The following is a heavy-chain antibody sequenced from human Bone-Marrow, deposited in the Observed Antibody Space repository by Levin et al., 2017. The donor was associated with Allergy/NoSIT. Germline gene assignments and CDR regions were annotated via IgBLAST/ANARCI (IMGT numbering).Heavy chain of an antibody. CDR2: ISGSGGST. Sequence: PGGSLRLSCAASGFTFSSYAMSWVRQAPGKGLEWVSAISGSGGSTYYADSVKGRFTISRDNSKNTLYLQMNSLRAEDTAVYYCAKAIKYDFWSGYFDYWGQGTLVTVSS. CDR1: GFTFSSYA. J-gene: IGHJ4*02. CDR3: AKAIKYDFWSGYFDY. V-gene: IGHV3-23*01. D-gene: IGHD3-3*01.